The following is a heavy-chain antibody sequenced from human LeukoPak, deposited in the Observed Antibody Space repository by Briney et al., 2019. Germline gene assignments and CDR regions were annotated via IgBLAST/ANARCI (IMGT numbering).Heavy chain of an antibody. D-gene: IGHD2-2*01. CDR1: GGSISSSNW. Sequence: PSETLSLTCAVSGGSISSSNWWSWVRQPPGKGLEWIGEIYHSGSTNYNPSLKSRVTISVDKSKNQFSLKLSSVTAAATAVYYCASYFSSCGGQRGFDSWGQGTLVTVSS. J-gene: IGHJ4*02. CDR2: IYHSGST. V-gene: IGHV4-4*02. CDR3: ASYFSSCGGQRGFDS.